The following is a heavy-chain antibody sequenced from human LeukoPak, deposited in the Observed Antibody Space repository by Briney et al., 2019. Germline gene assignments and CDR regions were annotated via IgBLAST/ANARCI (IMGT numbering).Heavy chain of an antibody. J-gene: IGHJ3*02. CDR2: INHSGST. D-gene: IGHD5-18*01. CDR3: ARVHVSARGYSSRYAFDI. V-gene: IGHV4-34*01. Sequence: SETLSLTCAVYGGSFSGYYWSWIRQPPGKGLEWIGEINHSGSTNYNPSLKSRVTISVDTSKNQFSLKLSSVTAADTAVYYCARVHVSARGYSSRYAFDIWGQGTMVTVSS. CDR1: GGSFSGYY.